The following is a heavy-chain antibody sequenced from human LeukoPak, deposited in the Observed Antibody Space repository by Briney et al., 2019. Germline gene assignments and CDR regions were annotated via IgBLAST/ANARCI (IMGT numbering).Heavy chain of an antibody. J-gene: IGHJ4*02. V-gene: IGHV3-13*01. Sequence: GGSLRLSCAASGFTFSSYDMHWVRQATGKGLEWVSSIGTAGDTHYPGSVKGRFTISRENAKNSLYLQMNSLRAGDTAVYYCARGTVTFGDLDYWGQGTLVTVSS. D-gene: IGHD3-10*01. CDR3: ARGTVTFGDLDY. CDR2: IGTAGDT. CDR1: GFTFSSYD.